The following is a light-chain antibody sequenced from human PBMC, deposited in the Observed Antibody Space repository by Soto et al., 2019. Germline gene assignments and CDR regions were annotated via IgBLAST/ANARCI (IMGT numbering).Light chain of an antibody. Sequence: ERVWTQSPGTLSLSPGERATLSCRASQSVSSSYLAWYQQKPGQAPRLLIYGASSRATGIPDRFSGSGSGTDFTLTISRLEPEDFAVYYCQQYGSSPGTFGQGTKVDI. CDR1: QSVSSSY. CDR3: QQYGSSPGT. V-gene: IGKV3-20*01. CDR2: GAS. J-gene: IGKJ1*01.